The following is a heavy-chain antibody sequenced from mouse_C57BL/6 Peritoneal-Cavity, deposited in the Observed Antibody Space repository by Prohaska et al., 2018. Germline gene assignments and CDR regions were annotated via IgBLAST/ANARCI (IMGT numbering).Heavy chain of an antibody. CDR1: GFTFSGFW. CDR3: MRYGDYWYFDV. J-gene: IGHJ1*03. Sequence: GGGLVQPGGSRGLSCEGSGFTFSGFWMSWVRQTPGKTLEWIGDINSDGSAINYAPSIKDRFTIFRDNDKSTLYLQMSNVRSEDTATYFCMRYGDYWYFDVGGTGTTVTVAA. V-gene: IGHV11-2*01. CDR2: INSDGSAI.